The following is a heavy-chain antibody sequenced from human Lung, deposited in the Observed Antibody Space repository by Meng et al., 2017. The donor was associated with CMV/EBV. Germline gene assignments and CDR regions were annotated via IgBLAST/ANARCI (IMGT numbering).Heavy chain of an antibody. D-gene: IGHD2-15*01. V-gene: IGHV3-74*01. CDR2: INSDGSTT. J-gene: IGHJ6*02. CDR3: VRDGKYCSSGTCDYYIMDL. Sequence: GGSLRLXCAASGFTFSTYWMHWVRQTPGTGLVWVSRINSDGSTTTYADSVKGRFTISRDNAKNTLYLQMSSLRAEDSAVYYCVRDGKYCSSGTCDYYIMDLWXQGTXVTVSS. CDR1: GFTFSTYW.